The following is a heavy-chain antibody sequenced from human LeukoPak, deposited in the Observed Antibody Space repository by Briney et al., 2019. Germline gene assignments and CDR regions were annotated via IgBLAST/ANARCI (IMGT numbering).Heavy chain of an antibody. CDR2: IYTSGST. CDR1: GGSISSSY. Sequence: SETLSLTCTVSGGSISSSYWSWIRQPAGKGLEWIGRIYTSGSTNYNPSLKSRVTMSVDTSKNQFSLKLSSVTAADTAVYYCARGIAVAGMFDYWGQGTLVTVSS. V-gene: IGHV4-4*07. D-gene: IGHD6-19*01. CDR3: ARGIAVAGMFDY. J-gene: IGHJ4*02.